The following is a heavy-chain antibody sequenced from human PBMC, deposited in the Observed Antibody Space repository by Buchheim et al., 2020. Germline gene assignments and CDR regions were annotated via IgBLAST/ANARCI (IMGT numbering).Heavy chain of an antibody. D-gene: IGHD2-21*02. CDR2: MSYDGGST. CDR3: ARDRVVTAISFDY. CDR1: QFTFSSHA. Sequence: QVQLVESGGDVVQPGRSLRLSCAASQFTFSSHAMHWVRQAPAKGLEWVAVMSYDGGSTMYAESVKGRFTISRDNSKNTLYLEMNSLRAEDTAVYYCARDRVVTAISFDYWGQGTL. V-gene: IGHV3-30-3*01. J-gene: IGHJ4*02.